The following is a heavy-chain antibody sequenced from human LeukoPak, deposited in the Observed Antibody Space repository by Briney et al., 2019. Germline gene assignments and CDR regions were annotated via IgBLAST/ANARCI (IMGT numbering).Heavy chain of an antibody. CDR1: GFTLSSYW. Sequence: GGSLTLSCAASGFTLSSYWMRWVRQAPGKGVEWVANIKKDGSETYCVDSVKGRFTISIDNAKNSLYLQINSLRAEDTAVYYCAREGAGTFDYWGQGTLVTVSS. CDR3: AREGAGTFDY. D-gene: IGHD1-7*01. V-gene: IGHV3-7*04. J-gene: IGHJ4*02. CDR2: IKKDGSET.